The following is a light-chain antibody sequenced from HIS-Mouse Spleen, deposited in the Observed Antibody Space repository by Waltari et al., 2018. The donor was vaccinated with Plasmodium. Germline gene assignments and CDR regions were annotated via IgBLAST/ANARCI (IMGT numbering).Light chain of an antibody. CDR3: QQRSNWLT. CDR2: DAS. CDR1: QSVSSY. Sequence: EIVLTQSPATLSLSPGERATLSCRASQSVSSYLAWYQQKPGQAPRPLIYDASNRATCIPARFSGSGSGTDFTLTISSLEPEDFAVYYCQQRSNWLTFGGGTKVEIK. V-gene: IGKV3-11*01. J-gene: IGKJ4*01.